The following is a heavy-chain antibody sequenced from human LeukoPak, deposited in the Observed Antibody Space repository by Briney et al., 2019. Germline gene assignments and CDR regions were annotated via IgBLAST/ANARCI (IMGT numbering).Heavy chain of an antibody. V-gene: IGHV3-23*01. CDR3: AKDGYSYGYTYYFDY. D-gene: IGHD5-18*01. CDR2: ISGSSGST. J-gene: IGHJ4*02. Sequence: GGSLRLSCAASGFTFSSYAMSWVRQAPGMGLEWVSAISGSSGSTYYADSVKGRFTISRDNSKNTLYLQMNSLRAEDTAVYYCAKDGYSYGYTYYFDYWGQGTLVTVSS. CDR1: GFTFSSYA.